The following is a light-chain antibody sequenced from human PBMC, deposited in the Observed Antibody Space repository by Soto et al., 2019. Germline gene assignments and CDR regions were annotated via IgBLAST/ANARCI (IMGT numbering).Light chain of an antibody. CDR3: SSYAGSNNLV. Sequence: QSVLTQPPSASGSPGQSVTISCTGTSSDVGGYNYVSWYQQHPGKAPKLVIYEVSKRPSGVPDRFSGSKSGNTASLTVSVLQAEDEADYYCSSYAGSNNLVFGGGTKLTVL. CDR1: SSDVGGYNY. V-gene: IGLV2-8*01. CDR2: EVS. J-gene: IGLJ2*01.